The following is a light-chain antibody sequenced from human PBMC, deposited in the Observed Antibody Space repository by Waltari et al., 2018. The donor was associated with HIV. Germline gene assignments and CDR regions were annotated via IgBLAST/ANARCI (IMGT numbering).Light chain of an antibody. CDR2: DFS. CDR1: SSDVGSYNY. CDR3: CSYAGTYTFVV. J-gene: IGLJ2*01. V-gene: IGLV2-11*01. Sequence: QSALTQPRSLSGSPGQSVTISCTGTSSDVGSYNYVSWYQHHPGKAPNLILYDFSERPSGVPDRFSGSKSGNTPSLTISGLQAEDEADYYCCSYAGTYTFVVFGGGTKLTVL.